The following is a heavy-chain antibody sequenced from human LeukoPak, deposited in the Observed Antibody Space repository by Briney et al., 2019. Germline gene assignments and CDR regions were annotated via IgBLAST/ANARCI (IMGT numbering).Heavy chain of an antibody. J-gene: IGHJ3*02. CDR3: AKSGRSVPIAGSAFDI. CDR1: GFTFNNYA. D-gene: IGHD1-14*01. CDR2: ISYDGSNK. V-gene: IGHV3-30-3*01. Sequence: GGSLRLSCAASGFTFNNYAMHRVRQAPGKGLEWVAVISYDGSNKYYADSVKGRFTISRDNSKNTLYLQMNSLRAEDTAVYYCAKSGRSVPIAGSAFDIWGQGTMVTVSS.